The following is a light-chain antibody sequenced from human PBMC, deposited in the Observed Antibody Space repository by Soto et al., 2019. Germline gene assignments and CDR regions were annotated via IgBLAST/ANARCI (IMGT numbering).Light chain of an antibody. CDR3: CSYAGSSSYV. Sequence: QSALTQPRSVSGSPGLSVTISCTGTSSDVGGYNYVSWYQQHPGKAPKLMIYTVTKRPSGVPDRFSGSKSDNTASLTISGLQADDEADYYCCSYAGSSSYVFGTGTKVTVL. CDR1: SSDVGGYNY. J-gene: IGLJ1*01. CDR2: TVT. V-gene: IGLV2-11*01.